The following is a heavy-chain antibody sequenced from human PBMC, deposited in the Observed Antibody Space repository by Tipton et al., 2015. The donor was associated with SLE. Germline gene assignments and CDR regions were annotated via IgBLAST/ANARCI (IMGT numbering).Heavy chain of an antibody. J-gene: IGHJ3*02. V-gene: IGHV4-59*08. CDR2: IYYSGST. Sequence: TLSLTCTVSGGSISSYYWSWIRQPPGKGLEWFGYIYYSGSTNYNPSLKSRVTISVDTSKNQFSLKLSSVTAADTAVYYCARQYYYDSSGYGGVDAFDIWGQGTMVTVSS. CDR1: GGSISSYY. D-gene: IGHD3-22*01. CDR3: ARQYYYDSSGYGGVDAFDI.